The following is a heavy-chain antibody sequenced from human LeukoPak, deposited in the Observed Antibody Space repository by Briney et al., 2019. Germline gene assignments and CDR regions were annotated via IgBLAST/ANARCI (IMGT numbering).Heavy chain of an antibody. CDR1: GFTFSNYV. CDR2: IWYDGSNK. CDR3: AKDNAYYFEY. Sequence: PGGSLRLSCAASGFTFSNYVMHWVRQAPGKGLEWVAVIWYDGSNKYYADSVKDQFTISRDNSKNTLYLQMNSLRAEDTAVYYCAKDNAYYFEYWGQGTLVTVSS. J-gene: IGHJ4*02. V-gene: IGHV3-33*06.